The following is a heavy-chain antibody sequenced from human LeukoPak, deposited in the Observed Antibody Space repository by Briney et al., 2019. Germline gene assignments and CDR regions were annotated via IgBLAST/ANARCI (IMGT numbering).Heavy chain of an antibody. CDR3: TRSGGYNRLDY. CDR2: INGDGTST. J-gene: IGHJ4*02. D-gene: IGHD5-18*01. CDR1: GFTFSTYW. Sequence: GGSLRLSCAASGFTFSTYWMYWFRQAPGRGLVWVSRINGDGTSTSYADSVKGRFTISRDNAENTLYLQMKGLRAEDTAVYYFTRSGGYNRLDYWGQGTLVTVSS. V-gene: IGHV3-74*01.